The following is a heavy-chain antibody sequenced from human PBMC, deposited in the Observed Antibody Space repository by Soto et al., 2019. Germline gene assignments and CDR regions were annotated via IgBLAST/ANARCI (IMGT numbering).Heavy chain of an antibody. D-gene: IGHD2-15*01. CDR3: ARAPDCGEGSCYRHFDL. CDR2: ISVSGDVI. Sequence: GGSLRLSCAASAFKFSDYYMSWVRQAPGKGLEWVSYISVSGDVIYYADSVKGRFTISRDNDKKSVHLQMDTLRAEDTALYYCARAPDCGEGSCYRHFDLWGQGTRVTVSS. CDR1: AFKFSDYY. J-gene: IGHJ4*02. V-gene: IGHV3-11*01.